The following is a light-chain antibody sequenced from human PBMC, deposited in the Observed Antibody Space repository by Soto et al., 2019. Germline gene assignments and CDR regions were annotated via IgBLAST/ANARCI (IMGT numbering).Light chain of an antibody. V-gene: IGLV2-11*01. CDR1: SSDVGGYNY. CDR3: CSYAGSYTFVV. CDR2: DVS. Sequence: QSALTQPRSVSGSPGQSVTISCTGTSSDVGGYNYVSWYQQHPGKAPKLMIYDVSKRPSGVPYRFSGSKSGNTASLTISGRQAEDEADYYCCSYAGSYTFVVFGGGTKLTVL. J-gene: IGLJ2*01.